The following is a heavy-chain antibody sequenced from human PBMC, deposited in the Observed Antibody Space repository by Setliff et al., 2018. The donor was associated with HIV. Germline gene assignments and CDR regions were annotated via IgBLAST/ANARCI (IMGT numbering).Heavy chain of an antibody. CDR1: GGSISGYY. V-gene: IGHV4-34*04. D-gene: IGHD5-12*01. CDR2: INPVGRND. Sequence: SETLSLTCAVYGGSISGYYWSWIRQPPGKGLEWIGEINPVGRNDNYNPSLNNRAAIVLDTSKNQFSLWLTSVTAADTAVYYCARVGLRFKYTFDYWGQGTTVTVSS. J-gene: IGHJ4*03. CDR3: ARVGLRFKYTFDY.